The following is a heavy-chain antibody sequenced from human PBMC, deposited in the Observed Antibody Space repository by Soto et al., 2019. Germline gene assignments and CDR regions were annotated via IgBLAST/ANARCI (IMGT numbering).Heavy chain of an antibody. CDR1: GGSISGSSYY. Sequence: LSLTCIVSGGSISGSSYYWGWIRQPPGKGLEWIGNVYNSGSTYYNPSLKSRVTISVDTSKNQFSLKLSSVTAADTAVYYCATRSAMVTGAFDIWGQGTMVTVSS. V-gene: IGHV4-39*01. D-gene: IGHD5-18*01. J-gene: IGHJ3*02. CDR2: VYNSGST. CDR3: ATRSAMVTGAFDI.